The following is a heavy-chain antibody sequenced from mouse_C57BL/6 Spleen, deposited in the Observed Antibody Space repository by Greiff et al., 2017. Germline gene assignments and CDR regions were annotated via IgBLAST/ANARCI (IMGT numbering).Heavy chain of an antibody. D-gene: IGHD2-1*01. CDR2: IDPSDSYT. CDR1: GYTFTSYW. CDR3: ARSRYGKDYAMDY. J-gene: IGHJ4*01. V-gene: IGHV1-69*01. Sequence: QVHVKQPGAELVMPGASVKLSCKASGYTFTSYWMHWVKQRPGQGLEWIGEIDPSDSYTNYNQKFKGKSTLTVDKSSSTAYMQLSSLTSEDSAVYYCARSRYGKDYAMDYWGQGTSVTVSS.